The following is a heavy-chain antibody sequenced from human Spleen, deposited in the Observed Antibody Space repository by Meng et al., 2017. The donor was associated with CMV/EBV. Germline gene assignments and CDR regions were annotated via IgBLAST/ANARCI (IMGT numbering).Heavy chain of an antibody. J-gene: IGHJ5*02. CDR1: GGSFSGYY. V-gene: IGHV4-34*01. CDR2: INHSGST. CDR3: ARDHLSSSST. Sequence: LTCAVDGGSFSGYYWSWIRQPPGKGLEWIGEINHSGSTNYNPSLKSRVTISVDTSKNQFSLKLSSVTAADTAVYYCARDHLSSSSTWGQGTLVTVSS. D-gene: IGHD6-6*01.